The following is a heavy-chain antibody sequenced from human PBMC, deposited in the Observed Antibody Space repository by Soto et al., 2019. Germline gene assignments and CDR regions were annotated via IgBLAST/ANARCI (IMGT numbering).Heavy chain of an antibody. Sequence: ASVKVSCKASGGTFSSYAISWVRQAPGQGLEWMGWISAYNGNTNYAQKLQGRVTMTTDTSTSTAYMELRSLRSDDTAVYYCARDLNKPDIVVAPAAHDYWGQGTLVTVSS. V-gene: IGHV1-18*01. J-gene: IGHJ4*02. CDR1: GGTFSSYA. CDR2: ISAYNGNT. D-gene: IGHD2-2*01. CDR3: ARDLNKPDIVVAPAAHDY.